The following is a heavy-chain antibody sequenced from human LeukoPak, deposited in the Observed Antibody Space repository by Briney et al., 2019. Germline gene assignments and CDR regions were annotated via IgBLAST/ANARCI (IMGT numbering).Heavy chain of an antibody. J-gene: IGHJ4*02. CDR3: ATDRWGGYCSGGSCYFDY. CDR1: GYTLTELS. CDR2: FDPEDGET. V-gene: IGHV1-24*01. D-gene: IGHD2-15*01. Sequence: ASVKVSCKVSGYTLTELSMHWVRQAPGKGLEWMGGFDPEDGETIYAQKFQGRVTMTEDTSTDTAYMELNSLRSEDTAVYYCATDRWGGYCSGGSCYFDYWGQGTLVTVSS.